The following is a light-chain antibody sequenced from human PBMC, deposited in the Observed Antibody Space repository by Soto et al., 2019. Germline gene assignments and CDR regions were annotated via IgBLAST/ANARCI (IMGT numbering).Light chain of an antibody. V-gene: IGKV3-11*01. J-gene: IGKJ3*01. CDR3: QQRSNWPPEVT. CDR1: QSVSSS. Sequence: EIVLTQSPDTLSLSPGERATLSCRASQSVSSSLAWYQQKPGKAPRLLIYDASNRATGIPARFSGSGSGTDFTLTISSLEPEDFAVYYCQQRSNWPPEVTFGPGTKVDIK. CDR2: DAS.